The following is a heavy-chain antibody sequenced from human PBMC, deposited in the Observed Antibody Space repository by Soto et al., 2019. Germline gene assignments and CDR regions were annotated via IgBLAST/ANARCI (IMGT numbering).Heavy chain of an antibody. V-gene: IGHV4-31*11. J-gene: IGHJ4*02. CDR3: ASLAYCGGDCSPYYFDY. CDR1: SASISSEQR. Sequence: TSETLSLTCAVSSASISSEQRWSWIRQNPGKGLEWIGYIYYSGSTYYNPSLKSRVTISVDTSKNQFSLKLSSVTAADTAVYYCASLAYCGGDCSPYYFDYWGQGTLVTVSS. D-gene: IGHD2-21*02. CDR2: IYYSGST.